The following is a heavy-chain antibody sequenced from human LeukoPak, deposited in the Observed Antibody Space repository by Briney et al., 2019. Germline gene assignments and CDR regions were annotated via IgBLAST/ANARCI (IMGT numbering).Heavy chain of an antibody. CDR2: IYHSGST. J-gene: IGHJ4*02. CDR3: ARGVDTAMVEEYYFDY. D-gene: IGHD5-18*01. V-gene: IGHV4-38-2*02. Sequence: SETLSLTCTVSGYSISSGFYWGWIRQAPGKGLEWIGSIYHSGSTYYNPSLKSRVTISVDTSKNQFSLKLSSVTAADTAVYYCARGVDTAMVEEYYFDYWGQGTPVTVSS. CDR1: GYSISSGFY.